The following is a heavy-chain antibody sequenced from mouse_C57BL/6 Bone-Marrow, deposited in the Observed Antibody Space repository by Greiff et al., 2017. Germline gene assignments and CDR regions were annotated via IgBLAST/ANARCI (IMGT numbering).Heavy chain of an antibody. D-gene: IGHD1-1*01. CDR3: AREGFITTVPFAY. CDR1: GYTFTSYW. J-gene: IGHJ3*01. CDR2: IDPSDSYT. V-gene: IGHV1-69*01. Sequence: QVQLQQPGAELVMPGASVKLSCKASGYTFTSYWMHWVKQRPGQGLKWIGEIDPSDSYTNYNQKFKGKSTLTVDKSSSTAYMQLSSLTSEDSAVYYCAREGFITTVPFAYWGQGTLVTVSA.